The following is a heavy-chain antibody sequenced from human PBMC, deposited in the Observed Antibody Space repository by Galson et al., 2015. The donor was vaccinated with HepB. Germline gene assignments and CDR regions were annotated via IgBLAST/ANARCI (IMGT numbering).Heavy chain of an antibody. V-gene: IGHV1-3*01. CDR1: GYTFTSYA. J-gene: IGHJ3*02. CDR2: INAGNGNT. CDR3: ARSSSGWLYDAFDI. D-gene: IGHD6-19*01. Sequence: SVKVSCKASGYTFTSYAMHWVRQAPGQRLEWMGWINAGNGNTKYSQKFQGRVTITRDTSASTAYMELSSLRSEDTAVYYCARSSSGWLYDAFDIWGQGTMVTVSS.